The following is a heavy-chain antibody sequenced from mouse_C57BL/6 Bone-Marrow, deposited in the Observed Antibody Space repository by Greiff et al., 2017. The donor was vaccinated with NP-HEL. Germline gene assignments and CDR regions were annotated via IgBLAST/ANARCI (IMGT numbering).Heavy chain of an antibody. CDR1: GYTFTSYW. J-gene: IGHJ2*01. V-gene: IGHV1-53*01. Sequence: QVQLKESGAELVKPGASVKLSCKASGYTFTSYWMHWVKQRPGQGLEWIGNINPSNGGTNYNEKFKSKATLTVDKSSSTAYMQLSSLTSEDSAVYYCARSLSSYGSPFYYFDYWGQGTTLTVSS. CDR3: ARSLSSYGSPFYYFDY. D-gene: IGHD1-1*01. CDR2: INPSNGGT.